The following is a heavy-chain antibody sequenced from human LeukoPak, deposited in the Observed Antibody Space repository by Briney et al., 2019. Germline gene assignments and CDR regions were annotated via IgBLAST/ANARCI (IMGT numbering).Heavy chain of an antibody. CDR1: GYTFTSYD. CDR2: MNPNSGNT. V-gene: IGHV1-8*01. J-gene: IGHJ4*02. D-gene: IGHD3-22*01. Sequence: ASVKVSCKASGYTFTSYDINWVRQATGQGLEWMGWMNPNSGNTDYAQKFQGRVTMTRNTSISTAYMELSSLRSEDTAVYYCARDYYDSSGLDYWGQGTLVTVSS. CDR3: ARDYYDSSGLDY.